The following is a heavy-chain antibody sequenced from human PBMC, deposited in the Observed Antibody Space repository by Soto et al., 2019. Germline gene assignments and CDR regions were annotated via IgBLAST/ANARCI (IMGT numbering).Heavy chain of an antibody. CDR2: IYWNDDK. CDR1: GFSLSTSGVG. V-gene: IGHV2-5*01. CDR3: AHRGSNYYYYGMDV. J-gene: IGHJ6*02. Sequence: SGPTLVNPTQTLTLTCTFSGFSLSTSGVGVGCIRQPPGKALEWLALIYWNDDKRYSPSLKSRLTITKDTSKNQVVLTMTNRDPVDTATYYCAHRGSNYYYYGMDVWGQGTTVTVSS.